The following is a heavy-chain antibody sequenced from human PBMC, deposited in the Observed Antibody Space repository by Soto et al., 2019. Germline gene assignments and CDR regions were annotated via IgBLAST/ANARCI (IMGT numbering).Heavy chain of an antibody. Sequence: SETLSLTCTVSGGSISSGGYYWNWIRQHPGKGLEWIGYIYYSGSTYYNPSLKSRVTVSVDTSKNQFSLKLSSVTAADTAVYYCARHPSDFWFDSWGQGTLVTVS. J-gene: IGHJ5*01. D-gene: IGHD2-21*02. CDR1: GGSISSGGYY. V-gene: IGHV4-39*01. CDR3: ARHPSDFWFDS. CDR2: IYYSGST.